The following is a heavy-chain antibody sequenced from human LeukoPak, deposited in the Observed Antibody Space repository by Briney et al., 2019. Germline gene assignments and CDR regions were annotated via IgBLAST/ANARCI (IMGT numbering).Heavy chain of an antibody. CDR3: AKDCSSTSCYRNY. J-gene: IGHJ4*02. Sequence: GGSLRLSCAASGFTFSSYGMHWVRQAPGKGLEWVAFIRYDGSNKYYADSVKGRFTISRDNSKNTLYLQMNGLRAEDTAVYYCAKDCSSTSCYRNYWGQGTLVTVSS. CDR1: GFTFSSYG. D-gene: IGHD2-2*02. CDR2: IRYDGSNK. V-gene: IGHV3-30*02.